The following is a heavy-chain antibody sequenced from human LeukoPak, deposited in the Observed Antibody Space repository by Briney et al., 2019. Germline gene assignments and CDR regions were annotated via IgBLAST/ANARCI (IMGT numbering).Heavy chain of an antibody. J-gene: IGHJ4*02. CDR2: ITGSGGST. CDR1: GFPFSSYA. V-gene: IGHV3-23*01. D-gene: IGHD6-19*01. CDR3: AKDPRAGGWYGVDWG. Sequence: PGGSLRLSCAASGFPFSSYAMSWVRQAPGKGLEWVSAITGSGGSTYYADSVKGRFTISRDNSKNTLYLQMNSLRAEDTAVYYCAKDPRAGGWYGVDWGWGQGTLVTVSS.